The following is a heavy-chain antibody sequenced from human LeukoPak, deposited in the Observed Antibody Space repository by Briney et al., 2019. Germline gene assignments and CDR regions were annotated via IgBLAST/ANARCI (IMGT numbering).Heavy chain of an antibody. J-gene: IGHJ4*02. CDR2: VSSNGGST. D-gene: IGHD5-12*01. CDR1: GFTFSSYE. V-gene: IGHV3-64*01. Sequence: AGGSLRLSCAASGFTFSSYEMNWVRQAPGKGLEYVSAVSSNGGSTYYANSVKGRFTISRDNSKNTLYLQMGSLRAEDMAVYYCARGSGYGFKTFDYWGQGTLVTVSS. CDR3: ARGSGYGFKTFDY.